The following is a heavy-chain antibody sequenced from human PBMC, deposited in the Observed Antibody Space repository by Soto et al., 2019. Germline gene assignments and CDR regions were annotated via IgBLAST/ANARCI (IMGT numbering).Heavy chain of an antibody. J-gene: IGHJ5*02. D-gene: IGHD3-10*01. CDR3: ARGPRNAPMILGIIGFFGP. CDR1: GASFNDNH. Sequence: QVQLHQWGTGLLKPSETLSLTCNVSGASFNDNHWSWIRQSPGKGLDWIWDINHAGDTYYNPSLKSRLVISGDTSKSQSSLRLRSVTAADTAVYYCARGPRNAPMILGIIGFFGPWGQGTLVTVSS. V-gene: IGHV4-34*01. CDR2: INHAGDT.